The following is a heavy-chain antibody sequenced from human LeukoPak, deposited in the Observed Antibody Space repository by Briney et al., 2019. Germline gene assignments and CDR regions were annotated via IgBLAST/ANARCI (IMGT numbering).Heavy chain of an antibody. CDR3: ARDDAIYGGNSMPSP. J-gene: IGHJ5*02. D-gene: IGHD4-23*01. V-gene: IGHV1-18*01. CDR2: ISAYNGNT. CDR1: GYTLTSYG. Sequence: GASVKVSCKASGYTLTSYGISWVRQAPGQGLEWMGWISAYNGNTNYAQKLQGRVTMTTDTSTSTAYMELRSLRSDDTAVYYCARDDAIYGGNSMPSPWGQGTPVTVSS.